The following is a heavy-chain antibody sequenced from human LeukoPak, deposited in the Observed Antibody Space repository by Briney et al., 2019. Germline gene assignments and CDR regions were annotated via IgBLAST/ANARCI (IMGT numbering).Heavy chain of an antibody. CDR2: ICGSGGST. J-gene: IGHJ6*02. V-gene: IGHV3-23*01. D-gene: IGHD3-10*01. CDR1: GFTFSSYA. Sequence: PGGSLRLSCAASGFTFSSYAMSWVRQAPGKGLEWVSAICGSGGSTYYADSVKGRFTISRDNSKNTLYLQMNSLRAEDTAVYYCRGVIMNYYYYGMDVWGQGTTVTVSS. CDR3: RGVIMNYYYYGMDV.